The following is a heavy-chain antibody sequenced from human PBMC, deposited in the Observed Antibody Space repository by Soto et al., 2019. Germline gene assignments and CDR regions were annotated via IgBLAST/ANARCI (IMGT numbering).Heavy chain of an antibody. J-gene: IGHJ6*02. Sequence: GASVTVSCTASGYTFTSYYMHWVRQAPGQGLEWMGIINPSGGSTSYAQKFQGRVTMTRDTSTSTVYMELSSLRSEDTAVYYCARDRVVPAAIGPGVQGYYYGMDVWGQGTTVTVSS. CDR3: ARDRVVPAAIGPGVQGYYYGMDV. CDR2: INPSGGST. D-gene: IGHD2-2*01. V-gene: IGHV1-46*01. CDR1: GYTFTSYY.